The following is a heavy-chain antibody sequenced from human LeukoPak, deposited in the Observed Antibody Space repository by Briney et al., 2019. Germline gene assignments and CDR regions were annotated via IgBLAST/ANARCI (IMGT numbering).Heavy chain of an antibody. CDR1: GGSFSGYY. V-gene: IGHV4-34*01. D-gene: IGHD3-10*01. Sequence: SETLSLTCAVYGGSFSGYYWSWIRQPSGKGLEWIGEINHSGSTNYNPSLKSRVTISVDTSKNQFSLKLSSVTAADTAVYYCARAALITMVRGSGRFDPWGQGTLVTVSS. CDR3: ARAALITMVRGSGRFDP. CDR2: INHSGST. J-gene: IGHJ5*02.